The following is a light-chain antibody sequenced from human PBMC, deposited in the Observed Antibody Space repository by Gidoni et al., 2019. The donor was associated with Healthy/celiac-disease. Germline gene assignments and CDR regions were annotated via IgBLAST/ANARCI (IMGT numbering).Light chain of an antibody. V-gene: IGKV1-39*01. Sequence: DIQMTPSPSSLSASVGDRVTISCRASQSISSYLNWYQQKPGKAPTLLIYAASSLQSGVPSKFSGSGSGTDFTLTISSLQPEDFATYYCQQSYSTPFTFGPGTKVDIK. CDR1: QSISSY. CDR3: QQSYSTPFT. J-gene: IGKJ3*01. CDR2: AAS.